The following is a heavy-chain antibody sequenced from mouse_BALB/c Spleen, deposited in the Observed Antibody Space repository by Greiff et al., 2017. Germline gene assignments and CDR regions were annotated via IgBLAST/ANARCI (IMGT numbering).Heavy chain of an antibody. CDR3: ARGGGNSAWFAY. D-gene: IGHD2-1*01. V-gene: IGHV7-3*02. J-gene: IGHJ3*01. CDR2: IRNKANGYTT. CDR1: GFTFTDYY. Sequence: EVQLMESGGGLVQPGGSLRLSCATSGFTFTDYYMSWVRQPPGKALEWLGFIRNKANGYTTEYSASVKGRFTISRDNSQSILYLQMNTLRAEDSATYFCARGGGNSAWFAYWGQGTLVTVSA.